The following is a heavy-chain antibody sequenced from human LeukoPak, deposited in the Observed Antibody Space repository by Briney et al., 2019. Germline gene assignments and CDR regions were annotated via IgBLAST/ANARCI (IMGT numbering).Heavy chain of an antibody. Sequence: GGSLRLSCAASGFTFSSYAMSWIHQAPGKGLEWVSAISGSGGSTYYADSVKGRFTISRDNSKNTLYLQMNSLRAEDTAVYYCAKDRRGVGATGLNDYWGQGTLVTVSS. V-gene: IGHV3-23*01. J-gene: IGHJ4*02. D-gene: IGHD1-26*01. CDR2: ISGSGGST. CDR1: GFTFSSYA. CDR3: AKDRRGVGATGLNDY.